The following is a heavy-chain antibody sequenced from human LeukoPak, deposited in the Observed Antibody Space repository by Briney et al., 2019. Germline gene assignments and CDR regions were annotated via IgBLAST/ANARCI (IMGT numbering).Heavy chain of an antibody. CDR1: GFTFSSYG. Sequence: GGSLRLSCAAYGFTFSSYGMHWARQAPGKGLEWVAVIWYDGSNKYYADSVKGRFTISRDNSKNTLYLQMNSLRAENTAVYYCARGGYSSSSKPIDWGQGSLVTVSS. CDR3: ARGGYSSSSKPID. CDR2: IWYDGSNK. V-gene: IGHV3-33*01. D-gene: IGHD6-13*01. J-gene: IGHJ4*02.